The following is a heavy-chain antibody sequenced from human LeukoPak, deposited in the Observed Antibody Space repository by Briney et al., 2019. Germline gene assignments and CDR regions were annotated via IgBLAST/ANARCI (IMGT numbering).Heavy chain of an antibody. CDR1: GFTFSSYA. V-gene: IGHV3-23*01. CDR3: AKDQTAAVGQLDY. CDR2: ISGSGANT. D-gene: IGHD6-13*01. Sequence: GGSLRLPCAASGFTFSSYAMSWVRQAPGKGLERVSAISGSGANTYYADSVTSRFTISRDNSKNTLYLQMNNLRAEDTAVYYCAKDQTAAVGQLDYWGQGTVVTVSS. J-gene: IGHJ4*02.